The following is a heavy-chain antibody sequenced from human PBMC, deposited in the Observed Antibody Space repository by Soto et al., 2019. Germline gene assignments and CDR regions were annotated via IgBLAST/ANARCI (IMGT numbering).Heavy chain of an antibody. CDR1: GYTFTSYG. J-gene: IGHJ4*02. Sequence: QVQLVQSGAEVKKPGASVKVSCKASGYTFTSYGISWVRQAPGQGLEWMGWISAYNGNTNYAQKLQGRVTMTPDSSTSTAYMGLRRLRSGATAVYYCARSIAAAVAFDYWGQGPLVTVSS. CDR3: ARSIAAAVAFDY. CDR2: ISAYNGNT. D-gene: IGHD6-13*01. V-gene: IGHV1-18*01.